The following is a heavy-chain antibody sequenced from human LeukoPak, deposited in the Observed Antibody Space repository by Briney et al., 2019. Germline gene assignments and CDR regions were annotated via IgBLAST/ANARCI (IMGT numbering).Heavy chain of an antibody. V-gene: IGHV1-8*01. CDR1: GYTFTSYD. CDR3: ARDRRVPAAIQSGYGMDV. Sequence: ASVKVSCKASGYTFTSYDINWVRQATGQGLEWMGWMNPNSGNTGYAQKFQGRVTMTRNTSISTAYMELSSLRSEDTAVYYCARDRRVPAAIQSGYGMDVWGQGTTVTVSS. J-gene: IGHJ6*02. CDR2: MNPNSGNT. D-gene: IGHD2-2*02.